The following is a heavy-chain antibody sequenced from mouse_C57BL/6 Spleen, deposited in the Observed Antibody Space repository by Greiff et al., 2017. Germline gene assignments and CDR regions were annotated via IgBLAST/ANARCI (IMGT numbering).Heavy chain of an antibody. J-gene: IGHJ1*03. CDR2: IDPSDSYT. CDR1: GYTFTSYW. Sequence: VQLQQPGAELVRPGTSVKLSCKASGYTFTSYWMHWVKQRPGQGLEWIGVIDPSDSYTNYNQKFKGKATLTVDTSSSTAYMQLSSLTSEDSAVYYCARDGYFDVWGTGTTVTVSS. CDR3: ARDGYFDV. V-gene: IGHV1-59*01.